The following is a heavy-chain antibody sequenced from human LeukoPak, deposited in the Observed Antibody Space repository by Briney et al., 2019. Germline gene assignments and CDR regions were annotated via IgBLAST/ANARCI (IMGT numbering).Heavy chain of an antibody. CDR2: ISWNSGSI. Sequence: GRSLRLSYAASGFTFDDYAMHWVRQAPGKGLEWVSGISWNSGSIGYADSVKGRFTISRDNAKNSLYLQMNSLRAEDTALYYCAKDMSYDSSGPTDWGQGTLVTVSS. CDR3: AKDMSYDSSGPTD. CDR1: GFTFDDYA. D-gene: IGHD3-22*01. J-gene: IGHJ4*02. V-gene: IGHV3-9*01.